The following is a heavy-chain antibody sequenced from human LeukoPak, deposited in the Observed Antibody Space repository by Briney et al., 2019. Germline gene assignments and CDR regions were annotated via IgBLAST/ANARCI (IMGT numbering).Heavy chain of an antibody. CDR1: GFAFNSYS. Sequence: GGSLRLSCAASGFAFNSYSMNWVRQAPGKGLEWVANIKQDGSEKYYVDSVKGRFTISRDNAKNSLYLQMNSLRAEDTAVYYCARAPVNYYDSSGHDAFDIWGQGTMVTVSS. CDR2: IKQDGSEK. V-gene: IGHV3-7*01. CDR3: ARAPVNYYDSSGHDAFDI. J-gene: IGHJ3*02. D-gene: IGHD3-22*01.